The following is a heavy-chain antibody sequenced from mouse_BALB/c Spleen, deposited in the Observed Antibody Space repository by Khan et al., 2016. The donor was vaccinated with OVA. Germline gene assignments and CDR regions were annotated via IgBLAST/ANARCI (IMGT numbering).Heavy chain of an antibody. J-gene: IGHJ4*01. CDR2: IWSDGST. CDR1: GFSLTNYG. D-gene: IGHD2-10*01. V-gene: IGHV2-6-1*01. Sequence: QVQLKESGPGLVAPSQSLSITCTISGFSLTNYGVHWVRQPPGKGLEWLVVIWSDGSTTYNSALKSRLSISKDNSKRQVFLKMNSLQTYDTAMYYCARQPYYHYNIMDYWGQGTSVTVSS. CDR3: ARQPYYHYNIMDY.